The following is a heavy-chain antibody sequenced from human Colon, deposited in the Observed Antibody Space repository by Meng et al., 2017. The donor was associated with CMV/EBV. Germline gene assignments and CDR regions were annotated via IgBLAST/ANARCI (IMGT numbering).Heavy chain of an antibody. Sequence: GGSLRLSCAVSGFTFSNYAMSWVRQAPGKWLEWVSTITRGADGTYYADSVTGRFTISRHNAKNTLYLEMNILGADDTAIYYCAQDDWEGLDSWGQGTLVTVSS. CDR1: GFTFSNYA. CDR2: ITRGADGT. V-gene: IGHV3-23*01. J-gene: IGHJ5*01. D-gene: IGHD3-9*01. CDR3: AQDDWEGLDS.